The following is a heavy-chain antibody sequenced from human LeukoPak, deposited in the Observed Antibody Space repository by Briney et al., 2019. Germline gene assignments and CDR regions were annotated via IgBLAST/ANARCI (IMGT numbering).Heavy chain of an antibody. CDR3: ARDWSSGILVNWFDP. CDR1: GYTFTSYY. Sequence: GASVKVSCKASGYTFTSYYMHWVRQAPGQGLEWMGIINPSGGSTSYAQKFQGRVTMTSDTSTSTVYMELSSLRSEDTAVYYCARDWSSGILVNWFDPWGQGTPVTVSS. D-gene: IGHD6-19*01. CDR2: INPSGGST. J-gene: IGHJ5*02. V-gene: IGHV1-46*01.